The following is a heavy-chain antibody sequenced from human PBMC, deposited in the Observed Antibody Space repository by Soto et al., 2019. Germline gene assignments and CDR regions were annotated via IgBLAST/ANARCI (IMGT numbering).Heavy chain of an antibody. J-gene: IGHJ5*02. V-gene: IGHV1-69*13. CDR3: AGDRYYYDSSVGYWFDP. D-gene: IGHD3-22*01. Sequence: SVKVSCKASGGTFSSYAISWVRQAPGQGLEWMGGIIPIFGTANYAQKFQGRVTITADESTSTAYMELSSLRSEDTAVYYCAGDRYYYDSSVGYWFDPWGQGTLVTVS. CDR2: IIPIFGTA. CDR1: GGTFSSYA.